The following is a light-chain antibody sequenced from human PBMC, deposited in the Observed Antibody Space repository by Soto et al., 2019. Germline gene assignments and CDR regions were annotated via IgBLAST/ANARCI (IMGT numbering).Light chain of an antibody. CDR2: WAS. Sequence: DIVMTQSPDSLAVSLGERTTMNCKSSQSVLYSLNSKNYLAWYQQKPGQPPNLLIYWASTRESGVPERFSGSGSGTDFTLTISSVQAEDVAVYFCQQYLTTPHTFGQGTKLQIK. J-gene: IGKJ2*01. V-gene: IGKV4-1*01. CDR3: QQYLTTPHT. CDR1: QSVLYSLNSKNY.